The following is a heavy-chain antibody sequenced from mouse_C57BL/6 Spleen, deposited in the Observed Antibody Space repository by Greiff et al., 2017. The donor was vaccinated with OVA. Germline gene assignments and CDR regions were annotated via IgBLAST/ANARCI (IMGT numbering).Heavy chain of an antibody. V-gene: IGHV1-4*01. J-gene: IGHJ2*01. CDR3: ARSVGSYFDY. CDR2: INPSSGYT. Sequence: VKLMESGAELARPGASVPMSCTASCYTFPSYTMHWVNQRPGQGLEWIGYINPSSGYTKYNQKFKDKATLTADKSSSTAYMQLSSLTSEDSAVYYCARSVGSYFDYWGQGTTLTVSS. CDR1: CYTFPSYT.